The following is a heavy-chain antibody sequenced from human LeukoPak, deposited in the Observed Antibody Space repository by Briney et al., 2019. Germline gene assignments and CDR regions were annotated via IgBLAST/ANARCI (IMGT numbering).Heavy chain of an antibody. Sequence: GASVKVSCKASGFTFTSSAVQWVRQARGQRLEWIGWIVVGSGNTNYAQKFQERVTITRDMSTSTAYMELSSLRSEGTAVYYCAAAAAGPQYYYYYYGMDVWGQGTTVTVSS. V-gene: IGHV1-58*01. J-gene: IGHJ6*02. D-gene: IGHD6-13*01. CDR3: AAAAAGPQYYYYYYGMDV. CDR1: GFTFTSSA. CDR2: IVVGSGNT.